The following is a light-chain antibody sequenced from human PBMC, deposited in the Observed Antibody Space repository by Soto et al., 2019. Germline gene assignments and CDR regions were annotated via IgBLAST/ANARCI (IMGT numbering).Light chain of an antibody. Sequence: EIVMTQSPATLSVSPGERATLSCRASQSVSSNLAWYQQKPGQAPRLLIYGASTRATGIPLRFSGSGSGTDFTLTISSLQSEDFAVYYCQQYNNWPPFTFGPGTKVDIK. CDR2: GAS. CDR1: QSVSSN. CDR3: QQYNNWPPFT. J-gene: IGKJ3*01. V-gene: IGKV3-15*01.